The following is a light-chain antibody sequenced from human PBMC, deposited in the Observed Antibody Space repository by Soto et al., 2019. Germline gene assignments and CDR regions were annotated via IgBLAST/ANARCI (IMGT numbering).Light chain of an antibody. Sequence: EIVLTQSPGTLSLSPGERATLSCRANQSVSSSYLAWYQQKAGQAPRLLIYGASSRATGIPDRFSGSGSGTEFTLTISKLEAEDFAVYYCQQYGSSPLTFGGGTKVEIK. CDR2: GAS. CDR1: QSVSSSY. J-gene: IGKJ4*01. V-gene: IGKV3-20*01. CDR3: QQYGSSPLT.